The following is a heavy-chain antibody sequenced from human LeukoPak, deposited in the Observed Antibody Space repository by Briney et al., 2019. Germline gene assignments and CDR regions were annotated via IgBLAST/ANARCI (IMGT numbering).Heavy chain of an antibody. D-gene: IGHD2-8*01. CDR3: ARSGVLNRWNWFDP. CDR2: IYTSGST. J-gene: IGHJ5*02. CDR1: GSSISSYY. Sequence: SETLSLTCTVSGSSISSYYWSWIRQPAGKGLEWIGRIYTSGSTNYNPSLKSRVTMSVDTSKNQFSLKLSSVTAADTAVYYCARSGVLNRWNWFDPWGQGTLVTVSS. V-gene: IGHV4-4*07.